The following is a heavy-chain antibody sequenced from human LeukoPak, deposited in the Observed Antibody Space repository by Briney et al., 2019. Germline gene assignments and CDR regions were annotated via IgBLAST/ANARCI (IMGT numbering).Heavy chain of an antibody. Sequence: ASVKVSCKASGYTFTSYDINWVRQATGQGLEWMGWMNPNSGNTNYAQKLQGRVTMTTDTSTSTAYMELRSLRSDDTAVYYCARGGVVPAVPFDYWGQGTLVTVSS. CDR3: ARGGVVPAVPFDY. D-gene: IGHD2-2*01. V-gene: IGHV1-8*01. J-gene: IGHJ4*02. CDR1: GYTFTSYD. CDR2: MNPNSGNT.